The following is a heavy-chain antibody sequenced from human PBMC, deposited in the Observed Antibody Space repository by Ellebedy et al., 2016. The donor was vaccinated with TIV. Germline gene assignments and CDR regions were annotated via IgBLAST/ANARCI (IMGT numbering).Heavy chain of an antibody. Sequence: PGGSLRLSCAASGFTFSSYGMHWVRQAPGKGLEWVPAIRNDGNTAYYADSVKGRFTISKENSKNTLYLQMNSLRAEDTALYYCARWYGSGTYYLDPWGQGTLVTVSS. J-gene: IGHJ5*01. CDR3: ARWYGSGTYYLDP. V-gene: IGHV3-33*01. D-gene: IGHD3-10*01. CDR1: GFTFSSYG. CDR2: IRNDGNTA.